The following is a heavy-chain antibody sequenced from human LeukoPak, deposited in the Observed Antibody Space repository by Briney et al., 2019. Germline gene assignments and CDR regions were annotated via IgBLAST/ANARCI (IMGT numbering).Heavy chain of an antibody. CDR2: INHSGST. CDR1: GGSFSGYY. D-gene: IGHD5-12*01. CDR3: AXGXXXXXXGYAPKYYYGMDV. Sequence: SETLSLTCAVYGGSFSGYYWSWIRQPPGKGLEWIGEINHSGSTNYNPSLKSRVTISVDTSKNQFSLKLSSVTAADTAVYYCAXGXXXXXXGYAPKYYYGMDVWGQGTTVTVSS. J-gene: IGHJ6*02. V-gene: IGHV4-34*01.